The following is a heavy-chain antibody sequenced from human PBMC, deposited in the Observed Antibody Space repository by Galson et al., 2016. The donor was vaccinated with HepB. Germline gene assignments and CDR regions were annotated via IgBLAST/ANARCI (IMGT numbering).Heavy chain of an antibody. Sequence: SLRLSCAASGFTFNSYGMSWVRQAPGKGLEWVSSISGGGGSTDYAGSVKGRLTISRDNSKNTLYLHLNSLRAEDTAVYFCVKGPYGSGSSGDYWGQGTLVTVSS. J-gene: IGHJ4*02. CDR3: VKGPYGSGSSGDY. D-gene: IGHD3-10*01. V-gene: IGHV3-23*01. CDR1: GFTFNSYG. CDR2: ISGGGGST.